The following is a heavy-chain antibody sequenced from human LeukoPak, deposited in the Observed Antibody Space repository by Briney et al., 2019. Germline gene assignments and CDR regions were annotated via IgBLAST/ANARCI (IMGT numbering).Heavy chain of an antibody. Sequence: GGSLRLSCAASGFTFSSYAMHWVRQAPGKGLEWVVVISYDGSNKYYADSVKGRFTISRDNSKNTLYLQMNSLRAEDTAVYYCARDYSSGWYGHFDYWGQGTLVTVSS. CDR3: ARDYSSGWYGHFDY. J-gene: IGHJ4*02. D-gene: IGHD6-19*01. CDR2: ISYDGSNK. V-gene: IGHV3-30*04. CDR1: GFTFSSYA.